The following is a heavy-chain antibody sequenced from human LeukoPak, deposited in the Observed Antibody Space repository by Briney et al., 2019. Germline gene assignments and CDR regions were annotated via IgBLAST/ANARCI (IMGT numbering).Heavy chain of an antibody. CDR1: GFTFSSYG. J-gene: IGHJ4*02. V-gene: IGHV3-15*01. D-gene: IGHD3-10*01. CDR3: TSYGEIHYASGWGATYDH. CDR2: IKSRTYGETT. Sequence: GGSLRLFCGASGFTFSSYGMHWVRQAPGKALEWVGRIKSRTYGETTDYPAPVKGRFTISRDDSKNTVYLQMNSLNTEDTAVYYCTSYGEIHYASGWGATYDHWGQGTLVTVSS.